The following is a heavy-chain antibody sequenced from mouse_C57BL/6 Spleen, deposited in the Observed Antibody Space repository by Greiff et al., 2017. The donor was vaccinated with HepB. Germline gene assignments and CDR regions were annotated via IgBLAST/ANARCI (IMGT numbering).Heavy chain of an antibody. CDR2: ILPGSGST. Sequence: QVQLQQSGAELMKPGASVKLSCKATGYTFTGHWIEWVKQRPGHGLEWIGEILPGSGSTNYNEKFKGKATFTADTSSNTAYMQLSSLTTEDSAIYYCAREGIYYCGSSYWFAYWGQGTLVTVSA. V-gene: IGHV1-9*01. CDR3: AREGIYYCGSSYWFAY. D-gene: IGHD1-1*01. J-gene: IGHJ3*01. CDR1: GYTFTGHW.